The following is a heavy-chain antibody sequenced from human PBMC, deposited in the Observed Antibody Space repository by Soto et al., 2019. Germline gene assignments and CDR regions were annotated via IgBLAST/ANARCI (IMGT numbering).Heavy chain of an antibody. J-gene: IGHJ4*01. CDR1: GFTFTDYA. D-gene: IGHD2-2*02. V-gene: IGHV3-23*01. CDR3: ARVSSGYICCLYYFDY. CDR2: ISGIGGST. Sequence: GRCLGVFCGASGFTFTDYALSWVRQAPGKGLEWVATISGIGGSTYLADSVKGRLSISRDNSKNTVSLLMNSLRAEDTAVYFCARVSSGYICCLYYFDYRGRGTLFPVSP.